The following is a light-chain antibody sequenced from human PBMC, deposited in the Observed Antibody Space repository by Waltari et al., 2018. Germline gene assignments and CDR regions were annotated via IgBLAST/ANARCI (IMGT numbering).Light chain of an antibody. CDR2: GTS. J-gene: IGLJ2*01. Sequence: QPVLTQPPSVSGPPGQRVSISCTGSGSNLGAGYDVHWYQQHQGKAPKLLIYGTSTRPPGVPDRFFGTQSGTSASLAITALQAEDEAEYYCQSYDTSLSVVFGGGTKLTVL. CDR1: GSNLGAGYD. CDR3: QSYDTSLSVV. V-gene: IGLV1-40*01.